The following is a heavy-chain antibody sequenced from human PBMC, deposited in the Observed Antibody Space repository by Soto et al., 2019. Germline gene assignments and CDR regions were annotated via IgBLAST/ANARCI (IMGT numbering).Heavy chain of an antibody. Sequence: SETLSLTCDVSGGSMDNGDYSWSWIRQPPGKGLEWIGYIFHSGTTYYNPSFKSRVTISVDTSKNEFSLRLRSVTAADTSVYYCARHLKAVAAAMAYWGQGIPVTVSS. V-gene: IGHV4-30-2*03. D-gene: IGHD6-19*01. CDR1: GGSMDNGDYS. J-gene: IGHJ4*02. CDR3: ARHLKAVAAAMAY. CDR2: IFHSGTT.